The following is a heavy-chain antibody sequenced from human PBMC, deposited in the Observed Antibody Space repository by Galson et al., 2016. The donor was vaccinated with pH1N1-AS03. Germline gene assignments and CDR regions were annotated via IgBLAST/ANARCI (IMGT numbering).Heavy chain of an antibody. CDR2: TNSDGRST. V-gene: IGHV3-74*01. CDR1: GFTFSSYW. J-gene: IGHJ4*02. CDR3: ERDPLWVGRAGYYFDL. Sequence: SLRLSCAASGFTFSSYWMDWVRQAPGKGPVWIARTNSDGRSTNYADSVKGRFTISRDNARNTLYLQLTSLSAGDTAVGFCERDPLWVGRAGYYFDLWGPGTLVTVAS. D-gene: IGHD2-21*01.